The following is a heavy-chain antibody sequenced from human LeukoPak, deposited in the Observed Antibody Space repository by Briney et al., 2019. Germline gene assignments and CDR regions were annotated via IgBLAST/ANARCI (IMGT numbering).Heavy chain of an antibody. CDR3: TRAIRHQVLSDY. CDR2: MNPELGST. CDR1: GYTFSNFD. V-gene: IGHV1-8*01. J-gene: IGHJ4*02. D-gene: IGHD4/OR15-4a*01. Sequence: ASVKVACKASGYTFSNFDINWVRQATGQGPEWMGWMNPELGSTGYAQKFQGRVTMTRDSSKSTAYMELVNLRFEDSAIYYCTRAIRHQVLSDYWGQGTLVTVSS.